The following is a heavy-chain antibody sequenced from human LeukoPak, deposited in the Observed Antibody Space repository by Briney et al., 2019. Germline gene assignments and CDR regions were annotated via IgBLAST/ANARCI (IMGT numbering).Heavy chain of an antibody. V-gene: IGHV1-18*01. CDR1: GYTFTSYG. CDR3: ARDGLLWFGESHYGMDV. CDR2: ISAYNGNT. Sequence: ASVKVSCKASGYTFTSYGISWVRQAPGQGLEWMGWISAYNGNTNYAQKPQGRVTMTTDTSTSTAYMELRSLRSDDTAVYYCARDGLLWFGESHYGMDVWGQGTTVTVSS. D-gene: IGHD3-10*01. J-gene: IGHJ6*02.